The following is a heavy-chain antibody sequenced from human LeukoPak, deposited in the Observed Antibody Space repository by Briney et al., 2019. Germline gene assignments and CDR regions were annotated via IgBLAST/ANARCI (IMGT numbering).Heavy chain of an antibody. J-gene: IGHJ3*02. Sequence: ASVKVSCKASGYTFTSYGISWVRQAPGQGLEWMGWISAYNGNTSYAQKLQGRVTMTTDTSTSTAYMELRSLRSDDTAVYYCARDLGAITIFGVVIKEAFDIWGQGTMVTVSS. CDR2: ISAYNGNT. D-gene: IGHD3-3*01. CDR1: GYTFTSYG. CDR3: ARDLGAITIFGVVIKEAFDI. V-gene: IGHV1-18*01.